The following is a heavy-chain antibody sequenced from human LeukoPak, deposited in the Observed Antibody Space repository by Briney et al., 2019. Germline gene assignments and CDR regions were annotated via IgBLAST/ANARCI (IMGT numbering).Heavy chain of an antibody. CDR2: IQDNGGAK. CDR3: ARHGSYNFDY. Sequence: GRSLRLSCVASGFTSGSYWMGWVRQAPGKGLEWVANIQDNGGAKYYVDSVKGRFTISRDNAKASVYLQTNSLRAEDTAIYYCARHGSYNFDYWGQGTLVTVSS. D-gene: IGHD3-10*01. CDR1: GFTSGSYW. J-gene: IGHJ4*02. V-gene: IGHV3-7*03.